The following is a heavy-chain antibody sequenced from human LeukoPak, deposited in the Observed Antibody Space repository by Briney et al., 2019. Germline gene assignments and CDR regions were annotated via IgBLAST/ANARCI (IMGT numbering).Heavy chain of an antibody. CDR2: IIPIFGSA. J-gene: IGHJ6*03. CDR1: GGTFSSYV. D-gene: IGHD2-8*01. CDR3: AREPRFRCTNGVCYGGIQPDYYMDV. Sequence: GASVKVSCKASGGTFSSYVIHWVRQAPGQGLEWMGGIIPIFGSANYAQKFQGRLTITADESTNTANMELSSLRSEDTAVYYCAREPRFRCTNGVCYGGIQPDYYMDVWGKGTTVTVSS. V-gene: IGHV1-69*13.